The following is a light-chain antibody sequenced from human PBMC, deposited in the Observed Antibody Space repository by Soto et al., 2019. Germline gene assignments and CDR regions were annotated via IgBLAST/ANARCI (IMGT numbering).Light chain of an antibody. V-gene: IGLV2-14*01. J-gene: IGLJ1*01. Sequence: QSALTQPASVSGSPGQSITISCTGTSSDVGGYNYVSWYQQHPGKAPKLIIFEVSNWPSGVSNRFSGSKSGNTASLIISGLQAEDEADYYCSSYTSSSTYVFGSGTKVTVL. CDR1: SSDVGGYNY. CDR3: SSYTSSSTYV. CDR2: EVS.